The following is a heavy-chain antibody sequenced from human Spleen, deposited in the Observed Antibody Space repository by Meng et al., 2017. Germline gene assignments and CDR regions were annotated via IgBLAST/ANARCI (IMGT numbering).Heavy chain of an antibody. CDR1: GVSISSDYN. CDR2: IYYSGST. J-gene: IGHJ5*02. CDR3: ASYVSGTYRFDP. V-gene: IGHV4-30-4*01. D-gene: IGHD3-10*01. Sequence: QVQLQESGPGLVKPSQTLSLTCSVSGVSISSDYNWSWIRQSPGKGLEWIGYIYYSGSTDYNPSLKSRVTISVDTSKNQFSLKLSSVTAADTAVYYCASYVSGTYRFDPWGQGTLVTVSS.